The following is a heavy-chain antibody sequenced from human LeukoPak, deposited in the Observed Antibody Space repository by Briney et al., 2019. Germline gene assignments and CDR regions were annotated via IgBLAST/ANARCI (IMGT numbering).Heavy chain of an antibody. D-gene: IGHD5-12*01. V-gene: IGHV4-39*07. CDR3: ARSVSAYAGRGWFDP. Sequence: TSETLSLTCSVSGGSIRSLGYSWGWIRQPPGKGLEWIASMYYTGTTYYNPSLKSRVTMSVDTSKNQFSLNLTSVTAADTAVFYCARSVSAYAGRGWFDPWGQGTLVTVSS. CDR2: MYYTGTT. J-gene: IGHJ5*02. CDR1: GGSIRSLGYS.